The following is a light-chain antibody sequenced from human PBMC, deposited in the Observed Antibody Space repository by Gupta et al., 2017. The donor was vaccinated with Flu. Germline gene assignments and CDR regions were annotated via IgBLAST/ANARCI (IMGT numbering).Light chain of an antibody. CDR1: QSVSSTY. CDR3: QQYCSPPTWT. Sequence: IALMQSPGTLSLSPGERATLSCRASQSVSSTYLAWYQQKPCQTPRLLIYGASSRATGIPDRFSGSGSGTDFTLTISRLEPEDFAVYYCQQYCSPPTWTFGQWTKVEIK. J-gene: IGKJ1*01. V-gene: IGKV3-20*01. CDR2: GAS.